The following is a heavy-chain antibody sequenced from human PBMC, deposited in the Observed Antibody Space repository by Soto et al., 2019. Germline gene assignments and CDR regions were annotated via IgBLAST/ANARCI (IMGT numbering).Heavy chain of an antibody. CDR2: IHYRGYT. D-gene: IGHD3-10*01. CDR1: GGSISSGDFY. CDR3: TRSAPGRYDMDV. V-gene: IGHV4-30-4*01. J-gene: IGHJ6*02. Sequence: QVQLQESGPGLVKPSQTLSLSCTVSGGSISSGDFYWSWIRQPPGKGLEWIGYIHYRGYTYYNPSLKSRVTKSLDTSKNQFSLKLTSVTAADTVVYYCTRSAPGRYDMDVWGQGTTVTVSS.